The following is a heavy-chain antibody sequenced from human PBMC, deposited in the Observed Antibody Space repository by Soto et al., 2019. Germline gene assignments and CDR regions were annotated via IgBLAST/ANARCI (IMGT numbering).Heavy chain of an antibody. J-gene: IGHJ6*02. CDR3: TTDDHSGYSTYYCYYGMDA. CDR1: GFTFSNAW. CDR2: IKSKTDGGTT. D-gene: IGHD2-15*01. V-gene: IGHV3-15*07. Sequence: EVQLVESGGGLVKPGGSLRLSCAASGFTFSNAWMNWVRQAPGKGLEWVGRIKSKTDGGTTDYAAPVKGRFTISRDDPKNTLYLQMNSLKTEDTAMSYCTTDDHSGYSTYYCYYGMDAWGQGTTVTVSS.